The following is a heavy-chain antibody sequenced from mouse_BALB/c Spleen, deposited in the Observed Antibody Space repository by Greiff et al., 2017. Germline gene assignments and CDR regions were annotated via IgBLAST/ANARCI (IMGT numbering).Heavy chain of an antibody. CDR1: GYTFTSYV. Sequence: VQLKESGPELVKPGASVKMSCKASGYTFTSYVMHWVKQKPGQGLEWIGYINPYNDGTKYNEKFKGKATLTSDKSSSTAYMELSSLTSEDSAVYYCARSYDGDWYFDVWGAGTTVTVSS. V-gene: IGHV1-14*01. CDR3: ARSYDGDWYFDV. D-gene: IGHD2-12*01. J-gene: IGHJ1*01. CDR2: INPYNDGT.